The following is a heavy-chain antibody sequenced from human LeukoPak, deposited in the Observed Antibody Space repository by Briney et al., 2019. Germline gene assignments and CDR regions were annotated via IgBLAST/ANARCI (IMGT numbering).Heavy chain of an antibody. Sequence: GGSLRLSCTASGFTFSSYEMNWVRQAPGKGLEWVSYISRSSSTIYYADSVKGRFTISRDNAKNSLYLQMNSLRDEDTAVYYCAREFSYSSGWGNYWGQGTLVTVSS. CDR2: ISRSSSTI. V-gene: IGHV3-48*02. J-gene: IGHJ4*02. CDR3: AREFSYSSGWGNY. CDR1: GFTFSSYE. D-gene: IGHD6-19*01.